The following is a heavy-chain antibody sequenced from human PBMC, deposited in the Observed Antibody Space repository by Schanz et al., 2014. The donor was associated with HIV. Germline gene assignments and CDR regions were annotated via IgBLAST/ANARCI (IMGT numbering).Heavy chain of an antibody. V-gene: IGHV3-23*01. CDR3: ARGVAAHGSGWYLDY. D-gene: IGHD6-19*01. Sequence: EVQLLESGGGLVQPGGSLRLSCAASGFTFSSYAMSWVRQAPGKGLEWVSAISGSGGSTYYADTVKGRFTISRDNSKNTLYLKMTGLRAEDTAVYYCARGVAAHGSGWYLDYWGQGTLVIVSS. CDR2: ISGSGGST. J-gene: IGHJ4*02. CDR1: GFTFSSYA.